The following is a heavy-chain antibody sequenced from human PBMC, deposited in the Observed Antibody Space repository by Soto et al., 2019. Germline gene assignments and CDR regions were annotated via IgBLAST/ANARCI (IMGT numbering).Heavy chain of an antibody. V-gene: IGHV4-59*08. Sequence: SETLSLTCTVSGGSISGYYWSWIRQPPGKGLEWVGYIYYSGSTSYNPSLKSRVTISVDTSKNQFSLKLTSVTAADTAVYYCARQKNTHHIDYWGQGTLVTVSS. CDR1: GGSISGYY. D-gene: IGHD2-2*02. J-gene: IGHJ4*02. CDR2: IYYSGST. CDR3: ARQKNTHHIDY.